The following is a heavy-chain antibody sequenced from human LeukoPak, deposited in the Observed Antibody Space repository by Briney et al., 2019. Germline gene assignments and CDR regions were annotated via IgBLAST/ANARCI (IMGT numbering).Heavy chain of an antibody. V-gene: IGHV3-74*03. CDR3: TRELNYLQGDC. CDR1: GFTFSSYH. D-gene: IGHD5-24*01. J-gene: IGHJ4*02. Sequence: GGSLRLSCAASGFTFSSYHMHWVRQAPREGLVWVSRINAEGDDTKYADTVKGRFSISRDNAKNTLHLQMNSLRVEDTAVYYCTRELNYLQGDCWGQGTLVTVSS. CDR2: INAEGDDT.